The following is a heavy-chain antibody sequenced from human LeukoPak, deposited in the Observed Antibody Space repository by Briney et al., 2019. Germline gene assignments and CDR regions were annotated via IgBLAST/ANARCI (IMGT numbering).Heavy chain of an antibody. V-gene: IGHV4-39*07. CDR3: ASPREQWLVFDY. CDR1: GGSISGSSYY. CDR2: IYYSGST. Sequence: SETLSLTCTVSGGSISGSSYYWGWIRQPPGKGLEWIGSIYYSGSTYYNPSLKSRVTISVDTSKNQFSLKLSSVTAADTAVYYCASPREQWLVFDYWGQGTLVTVSS. D-gene: IGHD6-19*01. J-gene: IGHJ4*02.